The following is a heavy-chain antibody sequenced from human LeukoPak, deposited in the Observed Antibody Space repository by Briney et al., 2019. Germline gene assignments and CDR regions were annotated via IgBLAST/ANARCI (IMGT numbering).Heavy chain of an antibody. V-gene: IGHV4-59*01. CDR3: AGSWPSNDY. CDR1: GGSISSYY. Sequence: SETLSLPCTVSGGSISSYYWRWIRQPPGKGLEWIGYIYYSGSTNYNPTHKRRVTISVDTSKNHLSLKLSSVTAADTAVYYCAGSWPSNDYWGQGTLVTVSS. CDR2: IYYSGST. D-gene: IGHD5-12*01. J-gene: IGHJ4*02.